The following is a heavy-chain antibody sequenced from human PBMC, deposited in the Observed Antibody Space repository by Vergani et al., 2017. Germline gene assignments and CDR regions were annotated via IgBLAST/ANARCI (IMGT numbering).Heavy chain of an antibody. Sequence: QVQLQESGPGLVKPSETLSLTCTVSGGSISSYYWSWIRQPPGKGLEWIGYIYYSGSTNYNPSLKSRVTISVDTSKNQFSLKLSAVTAADTAVYYCAREGRGSYPDYWGQGTLVTVSS. J-gene: IGHJ4*02. CDR1: GGSISSYY. CDR2: IYYSGST. V-gene: IGHV4-59*01. D-gene: IGHD3-10*01. CDR3: AREGRGSYPDY.